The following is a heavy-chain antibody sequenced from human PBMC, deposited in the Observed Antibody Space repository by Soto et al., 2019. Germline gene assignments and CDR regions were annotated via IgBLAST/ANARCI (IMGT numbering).Heavy chain of an antibody. Sequence: EVQLVESGGGLVQPGGSLRLSCAASGFTFTSYSMNWVRQAPGKGLERVSYISSFSSTIYYADSVKGRFTISRDNAKNSLYLQMDSLRVEDTAVYHCARDPRYCSGGSCYSGAFDIWGQGTMVAVSS. D-gene: IGHD2-15*01. V-gene: IGHV3-48*04. CDR3: ARDPRYCSGGSCYSGAFDI. CDR2: ISSFSSTI. J-gene: IGHJ3*02. CDR1: GFTFTSYS.